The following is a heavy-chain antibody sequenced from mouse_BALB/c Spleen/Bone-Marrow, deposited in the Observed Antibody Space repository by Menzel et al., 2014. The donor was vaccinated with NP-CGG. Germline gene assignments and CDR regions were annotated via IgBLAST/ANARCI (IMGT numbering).Heavy chain of an antibody. CDR2: INSNGDNT. Sequence: DVKLVESGGGLVKLGGSLKLSCAASGFTFSSYYMSWVRQTPEKRLELVAAINSNGDNTYYPDTVKGRFTISRDNAKNTLYLRMSSLKSEDTALYYCARGTTAMDYWGQGTSVTVSS. J-gene: IGHJ4*01. D-gene: IGHD5-5*01. CDR3: ARGTTAMDY. CDR1: GFTFSSYY. V-gene: IGHV5-6-2*01.